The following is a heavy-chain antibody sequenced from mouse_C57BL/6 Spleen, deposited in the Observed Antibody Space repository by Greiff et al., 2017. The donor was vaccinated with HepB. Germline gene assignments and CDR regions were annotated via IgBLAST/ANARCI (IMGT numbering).Heavy chain of an antibody. J-gene: IGHJ3*01. CDR1: GYTFTDYY. V-gene: IGHV1-19*01. D-gene: IGHD1-1*01. CDR2: INPYNGGT. CDR3: ARFGSRGAY. Sequence: VQLKESGPVLVKPGASVKMSCKASGYTFTDYYMNWVKQSHGKSLEWIGVINPYNGGTSYNQKFKGKATLTVDKSSSTAYMELNSLTSEDSAVYYCARFGSRGAYWGQGTLVTVSA.